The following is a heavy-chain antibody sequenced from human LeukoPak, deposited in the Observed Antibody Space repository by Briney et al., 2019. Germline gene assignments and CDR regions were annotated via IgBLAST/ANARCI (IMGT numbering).Heavy chain of an antibody. CDR3: TTVGDIVVVVAASGVDY. CDR2: IKSKTDGGTT. J-gene: IGHJ4*02. CDR1: GFTFSSYW. D-gene: IGHD2-15*01. V-gene: IGHV3-15*01. Sequence: GGSLRLSCAASGFTFSSYWMSWVRQAPGKGLEWVGRIKSKTDGGTTDYAAPVKGRFTISRDDSKNTLYLQMNSLKTEDTAVYYCTTVGDIVVVVAASGVDYWGQGTLVTVSS.